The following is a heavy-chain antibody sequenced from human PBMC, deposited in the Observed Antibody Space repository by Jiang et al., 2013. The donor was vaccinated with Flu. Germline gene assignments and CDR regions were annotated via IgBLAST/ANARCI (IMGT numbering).Heavy chain of an antibody. CDR3: ARRKESYYNGMDV. V-gene: IGHV3-11*03. J-gene: IGHJ6*02. D-gene: IGHD1-14*01. CDR1: GFTFSDYY. CDR2: ISSRSSYT. Sequence: ASGFTFSDYYMSWIRQAPGKGLEWVSYISSRSSYTNYADSVKGRFTISRDNAKNSLYLQINSLRAEDTAVYYCARRKESYYNGMDVWGQGTTVTVSS.